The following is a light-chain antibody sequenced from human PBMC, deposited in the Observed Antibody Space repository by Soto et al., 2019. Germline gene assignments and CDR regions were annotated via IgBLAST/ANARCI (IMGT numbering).Light chain of an antibody. J-gene: IGLJ3*02. Sequence: QSVLTQPPSASGTPGQRVTISCSGSSSNIGSNYVYWYQQLPGTAPKLLIYRNNQRPSGVPDRFSGSKSGTSASLAISGLRSEDEAYYYCAAWDDSLSGQGVFGGGTKLTVL. V-gene: IGLV1-47*01. CDR3: AAWDDSLSGQGV. CDR1: SSNIGSNY. CDR2: RNN.